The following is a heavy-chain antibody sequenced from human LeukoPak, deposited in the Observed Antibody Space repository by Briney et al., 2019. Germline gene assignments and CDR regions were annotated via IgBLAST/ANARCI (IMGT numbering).Heavy chain of an antibody. Sequence: ASVKVSCKASGYTFRSYALTWVRQAPGQGLEWMGWVSPYTGHTEYAQTFQGRVTMTADTSTTTSYLELRSLRSDDTAMYFCAXXXXYXGXXYYLDXWGQGTLVTVSS. CDR2: VSPYTGHT. CDR3: AXXXXYXGXXYYLDX. V-gene: IGHV1-18*04. CDR1: GYTFRSYA. J-gene: IGHJ4*02.